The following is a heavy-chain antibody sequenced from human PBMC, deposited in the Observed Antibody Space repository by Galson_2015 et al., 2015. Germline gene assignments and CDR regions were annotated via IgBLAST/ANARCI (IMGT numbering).Heavy chain of an antibody. J-gene: IGHJ3*02. Sequence: ALVKPTQPLTLPCTFSGFSLTTSAVGVGWIRQPPGKALEWLAIIYWDDDKRYSPSLTSRLTITKDTSTNQVVLTMTNMDPVDTATYYCAHRRSFDAFDIWGQGTMVTVSS. CDR2: IYWDDDK. D-gene: IGHD3-16*02. CDR1: GFSLTTSAVG. V-gene: IGHV2-5*02. CDR3: AHRRSFDAFDI.